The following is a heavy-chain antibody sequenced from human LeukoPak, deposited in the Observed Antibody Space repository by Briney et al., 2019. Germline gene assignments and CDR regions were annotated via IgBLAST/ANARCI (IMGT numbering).Heavy chain of an antibody. V-gene: IGHV3-33*01. CDR1: GFTFSSYG. D-gene: IGHD3-9*01. J-gene: IGHJ4*02. CDR2: IWYDGSNK. CDR3: ARGSQAYYDILTGYPDY. Sequence: PGGSLRLSCAASGFTFSSYGMHWVRQAPGKGLEWVAVIWYDGSNKYYADSVKGRFTISRDNSKNTLYLQMNSLRAEDTAVYYCARGSQAYYDILTGYPDYWGQGTLVTVSS.